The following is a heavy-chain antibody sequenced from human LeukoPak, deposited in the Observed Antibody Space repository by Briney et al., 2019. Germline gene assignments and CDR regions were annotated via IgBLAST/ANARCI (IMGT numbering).Heavy chain of an antibody. J-gene: IGHJ5*02. Sequence: PSETLSLTCTVSGGSISSSSYYWGWIRQPPGKGLEWIGSIYYSGSTYYNPSLKSRVTISVDTSKNQFSLKLSSVTAADTAVYYCARDTYYYGSGPGWFDPWGQGTLVTVSS. CDR3: ARDTYYYGSGPGWFDP. D-gene: IGHD3-10*01. CDR2: IYYSGST. CDR1: GGSISSSSYY. V-gene: IGHV4-39*07.